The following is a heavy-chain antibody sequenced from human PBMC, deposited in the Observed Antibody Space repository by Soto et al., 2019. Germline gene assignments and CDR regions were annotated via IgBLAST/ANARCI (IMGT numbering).Heavy chain of an antibody. D-gene: IGHD3-9*01. CDR1: GGSINNYF. J-gene: IGHJ4*02. CDR2: VHSSGGT. V-gene: IGHV4-59*08. CDR3: ARHQRYYVLLTGDSDYLDY. Sequence: SETLSLTCSVSGGSINNYFWGWIRQPPGNGLHWIGYVHSSGGTNYNPSLKSRVTISVDTSKSQFSLKLTSVTAADTAVYYCARHQRYYVLLTGDSDYLDYCGLGNLVTVS.